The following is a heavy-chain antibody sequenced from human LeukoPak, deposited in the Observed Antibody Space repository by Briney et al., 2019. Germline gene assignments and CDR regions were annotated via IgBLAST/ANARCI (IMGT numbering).Heavy chain of an antibody. J-gene: IGHJ4*02. D-gene: IGHD3-10*01. CDR2: ISYDGSNK. V-gene: IGHV3-30*19. Sequence: GGSLRLSCAASGFTFSNYGMHWVRQAPGKGLEWVAVISYDGSNKYYADSVKGRFTISRDNSKNTLYLQMNSLRAEDTAVYYCARCYYGSGSRRNNDYWGQGTLVTVSS. CDR3: ARCYYGSGSRRNNDY. CDR1: GFTFSNYG.